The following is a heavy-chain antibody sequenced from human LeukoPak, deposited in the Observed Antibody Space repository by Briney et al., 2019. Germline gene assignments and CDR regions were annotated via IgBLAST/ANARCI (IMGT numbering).Heavy chain of an antibody. J-gene: IGHJ4*02. CDR2: IYYSGST. D-gene: IGHD5-12*01. V-gene: IGHV4-59*08. CDR1: GGSISSYY. CDR3: ARGGYSGYDQFDY. Sequence: PSETLSLTCTVSGGSISSYYWSWIRQPPGKGLEWIGYIYYSGSTNYNPSLKSRVTISVDTSKKQFSLKLSSVTAADTAVYYCARGGYSGYDQFDYWGQGTLVTVSS.